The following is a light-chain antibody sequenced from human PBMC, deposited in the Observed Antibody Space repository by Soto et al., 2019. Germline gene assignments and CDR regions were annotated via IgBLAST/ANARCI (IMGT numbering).Light chain of an antibody. CDR2: KAS. CDR3: QHFNSYPWT. J-gene: IGKJ1*01. V-gene: IGKV1-5*03. Sequence: IQMTQSPSTLSASVGDRVTITCRASQSISSLLAWYQQKPGKAPKLLINKASSLESGVPSRFSGSGSGTEFTLTISSLQPDDFATYYCQHFNSYPWTFGQGTKV. CDR1: QSISSL.